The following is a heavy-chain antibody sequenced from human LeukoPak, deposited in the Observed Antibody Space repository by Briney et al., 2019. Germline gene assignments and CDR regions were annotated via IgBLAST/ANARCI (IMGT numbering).Heavy chain of an antibody. V-gene: IGHV3-30*04. CDR2: LSYDGKKK. J-gene: IGHJ4*02. CDR3: ARDADYFDSSCYYRALDF. CDR1: GLTFSAFA. D-gene: IGHD3-22*01. Sequence: GGSLRLSSAAPGLTFSAFAMHWVRQAPGKGLEWVAVLSYDGKKKYYADSVKGRFTISRDNPKSTLYLQMSSLTPEDTAVYFCARDADYFDSSCYYRALDFWGQGTLVTVSS.